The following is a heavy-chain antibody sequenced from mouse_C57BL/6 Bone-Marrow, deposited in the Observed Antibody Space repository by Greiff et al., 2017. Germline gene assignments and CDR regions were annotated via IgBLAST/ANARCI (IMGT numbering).Heavy chain of an antibody. CDR1: GSTFTSYW. CDR2: IYPGSGST. V-gene: IGHV1-55*01. CDR3: ARSPFYYYDSSWFAY. Sequence: VQLQQSGAELVKPGASVKMSCKASGSTFTSYWITWVMQRPGPGLEWIGDIYPGSGSTNYTEKFKSKSTLTVDTSSTTSYMQLSSLSSEYSAVYYGARSPFYYYDSSWFAYWGQGTLGTVAA. J-gene: IGHJ3*01. D-gene: IGHD2-4*01.